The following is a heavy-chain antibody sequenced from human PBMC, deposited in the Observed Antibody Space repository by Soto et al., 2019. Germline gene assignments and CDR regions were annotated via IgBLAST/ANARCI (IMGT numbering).Heavy chain of an antibody. D-gene: IGHD6-13*01. CDR3: AKALYSRYHIYGDYYYGTDV. V-gene: IGHV3-23*01. Sequence: VGSLRLSCSASGFTFSSYAMSWVRQAPGKGLEWVSAISGSVGSTYYADSLKGRFTISIDNSNNTLYLQINSLRAEDTAVYYCAKALYSRYHIYGDYYYGTDVCVQGTKGTVS. CDR2: ISGSVGST. CDR1: GFTFSSYA. J-gene: IGHJ6*02.